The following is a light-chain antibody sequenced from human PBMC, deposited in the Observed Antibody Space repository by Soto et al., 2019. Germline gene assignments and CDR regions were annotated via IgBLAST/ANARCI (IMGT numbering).Light chain of an antibody. CDR1: QSVSSSY. CDR3: QQYGSSPRT. Sequence: EIVLTQSPGTLSLSPGERATLSCRASQSVSSSYLAWYQQKPGHAPRLLIYGASSRATGIPDRFSGSGSGTDFTLTIRRLEPEDFAVYYCQQYGSSPRTFGQGTKLEIK. V-gene: IGKV3-20*01. J-gene: IGKJ2*01. CDR2: GAS.